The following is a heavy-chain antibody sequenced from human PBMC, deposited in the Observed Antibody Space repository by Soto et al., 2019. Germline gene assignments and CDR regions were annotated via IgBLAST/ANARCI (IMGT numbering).Heavy chain of an antibody. CDR2: IPYDGSNK. Sequence: QVQLVESGGGVVQPGRSLRLSCVASGFTFSDYGMHWVRQAPGKGLEWVAGIPYDGSNKDFPDSVKGRFTISRDNSKNTLYLQMNSLRPEDTAVYYCAKAGDFDRSTGYYGMDVWGQGTTVTVSS. D-gene: IGHD3-9*01. V-gene: IGHV3-30*18. CDR3: AKAGDFDRSTGYYGMDV. CDR1: GFTFSDYG. J-gene: IGHJ6*02.